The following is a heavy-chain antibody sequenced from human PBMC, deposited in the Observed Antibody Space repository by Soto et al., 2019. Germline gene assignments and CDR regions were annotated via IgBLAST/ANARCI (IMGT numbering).Heavy chain of an antibody. CDR3: ARGEEAGELLRGAFDI. J-gene: IGHJ3*02. Sequence: GGSLRLSCAASGFTFSSYEMNWVRQAPGKGLEWVSYISSSGSTIYYADSVKGRFTISRDNAKNSLYLQMNSLRAEDTAVYYCARGEEAGELLRGAFDIWGQGTMVTVSS. CDR2: ISSSGSTI. CDR1: GFTFSSYE. D-gene: IGHD1-26*01. V-gene: IGHV3-48*03.